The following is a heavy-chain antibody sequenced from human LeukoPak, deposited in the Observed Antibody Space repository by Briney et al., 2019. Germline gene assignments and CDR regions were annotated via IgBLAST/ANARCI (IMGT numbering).Heavy chain of an antibody. CDR2: MYHSGST. CDR3: ARHRLFDSSGYYYDFDY. D-gene: IGHD3-22*01. Sequence: PSETLSLTCAVSGYSINSGYFWGWIRPPPGKGLEYIGSMYHSGSTYHNPSLKSRVTISVDTSKNQFSLKLTSVTAAGTAVYYCARHRLFDSSGYYYDFDYWGQGTLVTVSS. V-gene: IGHV4-38-2*01. J-gene: IGHJ4*02. CDR1: GYSINSGYF.